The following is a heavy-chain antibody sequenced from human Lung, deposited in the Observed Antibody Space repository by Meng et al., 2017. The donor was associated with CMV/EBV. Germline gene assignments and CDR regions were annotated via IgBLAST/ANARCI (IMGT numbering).Heavy chain of an antibody. CDR3: ARDLRRYCDY. CDR2: IYSGGSI. Sequence: GESXKISCVVSGFSVRNNYMNWVRQAPGKGLEWVSIIYSGGSISYADPVKGRFTISRDNSKNTLYLQMNNLRAEDTAVYYCARDLRRYCDYWAQGTEVTVSS. CDR1: GFSVRNNY. J-gene: IGHJ4*02. V-gene: IGHV3-53*01. D-gene: IGHD2-21*01.